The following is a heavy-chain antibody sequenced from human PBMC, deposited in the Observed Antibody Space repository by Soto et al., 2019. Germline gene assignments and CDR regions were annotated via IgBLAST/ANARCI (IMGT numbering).Heavy chain of an antibody. D-gene: IGHD4-17*01. CDR2: ISSSGSTI. CDR1: GFTFSSYK. V-gene: IGHV3-48*03. Sequence: GGSLRLSCATSGFTFSSYKMNWVRQAPGKGLEWVSYISSSGSTIYYADSVKGRFTISRDNAKNSLYLQMNSLRAEDTAVYYCACTVGWVFDYWGQGTLVTVSS. J-gene: IGHJ4*02. CDR3: ACTVGWVFDY.